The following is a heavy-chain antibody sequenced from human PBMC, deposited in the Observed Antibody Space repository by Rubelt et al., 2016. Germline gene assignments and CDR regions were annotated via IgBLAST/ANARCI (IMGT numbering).Heavy chain of an antibody. D-gene: IGHD1-7*01. J-gene: IGHJ3*02. V-gene: IGHV3-64*04. CDR1: GFTFSSCA. Sequence: QLVESGGGLVQPGGSLRLSCSASGFTFSSCAMYWVRQAPGQGLEYVSGVSRNGGSTYYADSVTGRFTTSRDNPKDALSVQMNSLGAEDTAMYYCARENWDYGRGAFDIWGQGTMVTVSS. CDR3: ARENWDYGRGAFDI. CDR2: VSRNGGST.